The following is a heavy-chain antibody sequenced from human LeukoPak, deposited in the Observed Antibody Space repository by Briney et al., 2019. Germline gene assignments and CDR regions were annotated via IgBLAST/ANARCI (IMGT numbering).Heavy chain of an antibody. V-gene: IGHV1-2*02. CDR1: GYTFTGYY. CDR2: ITLHSGDT. D-gene: IGHD1-1*01. CDR3: AREGQLGLDN. J-gene: IGHJ1*01. Sequence: GSVKVSCKASGYTFTGYYIHWVRQGPGQGLEWLGWITLHSGDTHYAQKYQGRLTMTSDTSISTGYMELSRLQFDDTAVYYCAREGQLGLDNWGQGTLVTVSS.